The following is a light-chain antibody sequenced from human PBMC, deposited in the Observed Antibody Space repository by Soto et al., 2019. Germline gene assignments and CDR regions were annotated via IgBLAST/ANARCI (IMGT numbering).Light chain of an antibody. CDR1: QSVRSSY. CDR3: HPYENPPGT. CDR2: AAS. V-gene: IGKV3-20*01. Sequence: EIVLTQSPATLSLSPGERATLSCRASQSVRSSYVAWYQQKPGRAPRLLIYAASNRATGIPDRFSGSGSGTDFTLTVRRLEPADCALYFCHPYENPPGTFGQGTKVEIK. J-gene: IGKJ1*01.